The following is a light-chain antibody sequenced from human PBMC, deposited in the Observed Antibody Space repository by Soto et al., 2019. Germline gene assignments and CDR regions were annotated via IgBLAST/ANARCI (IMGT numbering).Light chain of an antibody. CDR2: DVS. CDR1: SSDIGGYNY. Sequence: QSALTQPASVSGSPGQSITISCTGTSSDIGGYNYVSWYQQYPDKAPQLMIYDVSNRPSGVSNRFSGSKSGSTASLTISGLQAEDEADYYCNSYTTSSPYVFGTGTKLTVL. J-gene: IGLJ1*01. CDR3: NSYTTSSPYV. V-gene: IGLV2-14*01.